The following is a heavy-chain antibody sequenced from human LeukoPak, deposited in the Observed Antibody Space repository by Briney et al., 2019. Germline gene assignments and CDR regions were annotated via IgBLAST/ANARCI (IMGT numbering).Heavy chain of an antibody. CDR1: GFTFSSYW. V-gene: IGHV3-7*03. CDR2: IKQDGSEK. Sequence: GGSLRLSCAASGFTFSSYWMSWVRQAPGKGLEWVANIKQDGSEKYYVDSVKGRFTISRDNAKNSLYLQMNSPRAEDTAVYYCAKDYGDYYDWFDPWGQGTLVTVSS. CDR3: AKDYGDYYDWFDP. D-gene: IGHD4-17*01. J-gene: IGHJ5*02.